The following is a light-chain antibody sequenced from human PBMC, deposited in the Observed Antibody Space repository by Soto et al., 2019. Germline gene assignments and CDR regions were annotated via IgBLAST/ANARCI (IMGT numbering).Light chain of an antibody. Sequence: SALTQPASVSGSPGQSITISCTGTSSDVGGYNYVSWYQQHPGKAPKLMIYEVSNRPSGVSNRFSGSKSGNTASLTISGLQAEDEADYYCSSYTSSCTLVVFGTGTKLTVL. CDR1: SSDVGGYNY. J-gene: IGLJ1*01. CDR2: EVS. CDR3: SSYTSSCTLVV. V-gene: IGLV2-14*01.